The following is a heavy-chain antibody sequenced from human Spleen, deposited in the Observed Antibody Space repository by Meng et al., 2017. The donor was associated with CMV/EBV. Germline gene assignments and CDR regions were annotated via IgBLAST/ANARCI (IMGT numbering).Heavy chain of an antibody. Sequence: GGSLRLSCSASGFNFGDYAMSWVRQAPGRGLGWVGFIKSNLYGGITQYAASVKGRFTISRDDSKSIAYLQMNSLKIEDTAVYYCTRGGTSAMRDGMDVWGQGTTVTVSS. J-gene: IGHJ6*02. CDR3: TRGGTSAMRDGMDV. V-gene: IGHV3-49*04. CDR2: IKSNLYGGIT. D-gene: IGHD2-2*01. CDR1: GFNFGDYA.